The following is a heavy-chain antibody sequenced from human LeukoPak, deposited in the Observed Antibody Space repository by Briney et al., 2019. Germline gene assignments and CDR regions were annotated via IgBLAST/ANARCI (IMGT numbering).Heavy chain of an antibody. D-gene: IGHD6-6*01. J-gene: IGHJ4*02. CDR2: VYYSGST. Sequence: PSETLSLTCTVSGGSISSLYWSWIRQPPGKGLEWIGYVYYSGSTNYNPSLKSRVTISVDTSKNQFTLKLSSVTAADTAVYYCARAGQFIAARPITFDYWGQGTLVTVSS. CDR1: GGSISSLY. V-gene: IGHV4-59*08. CDR3: ARAGQFIAARPITFDY.